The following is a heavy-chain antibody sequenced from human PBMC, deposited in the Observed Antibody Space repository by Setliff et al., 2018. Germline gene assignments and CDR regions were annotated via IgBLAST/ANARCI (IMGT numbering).Heavy chain of an antibody. CDR1: GNRFTDYN. Sequence: GASVKVSCKASGNRFTDYNLHWVRQAPGQGLEWMGWINPDSGDTHSAQKFQGRVTMTRDTXINTAYMELGSLTSDDTAXYYCVRSGKFGMRFWFDQWGQGTLVTVSS. V-gene: IGHV1-2*02. D-gene: IGHD1-26*01. CDR2: INPDSGDT. CDR3: VRSGKFGMRFWFDQ. J-gene: IGHJ5*02.